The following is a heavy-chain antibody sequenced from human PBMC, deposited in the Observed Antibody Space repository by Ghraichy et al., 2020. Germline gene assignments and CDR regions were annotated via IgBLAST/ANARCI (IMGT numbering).Heavy chain of an antibody. Sequence: GASLRLSCAASRFTFSSYWMGWVRQAPGKGLEWVANIKQDGSEKYYVDSVKGRFTISRDNAKNSLYLQMNSLRAEDTAVYYCARDSGFYYFDYWGQGTLVTVSS. D-gene: IGHD5-12*01. J-gene: IGHJ4*02. V-gene: IGHV3-7*01. CDR2: IKQDGSEK. CDR1: RFTFSSYW. CDR3: ARDSGFYYFDY.